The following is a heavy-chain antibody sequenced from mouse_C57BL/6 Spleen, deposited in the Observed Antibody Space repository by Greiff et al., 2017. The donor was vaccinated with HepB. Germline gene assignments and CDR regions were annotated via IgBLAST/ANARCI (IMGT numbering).Heavy chain of an antibody. Sequence: DVKVEESGGGLVKPGGSLKLSCAASGFTFSSYTMSWVRQTPEKRLDWVATISGGGGNTYYPDSVKGRFTISRDNAKNTLYLQMSSLRSEDTALYYCARSDYYGPDYWGQGTTLTVSS. CDR2: ISGGGGNT. CDR1: GFTFSSYT. V-gene: IGHV5-9*01. D-gene: IGHD1-1*01. CDR3: ARSDYYGPDY. J-gene: IGHJ2*01.